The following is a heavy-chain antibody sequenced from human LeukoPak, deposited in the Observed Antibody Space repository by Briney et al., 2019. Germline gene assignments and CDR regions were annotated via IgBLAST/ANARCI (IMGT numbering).Heavy chain of an antibody. CDR1: GFTFSSYS. CDR2: ISSSSSYI. V-gene: IGHV3-21*01. CDR3: AREACSGGSCYSGY. Sequence: GGSLRLSCAASGFTFSSYSMNWVRQAPGKGLEWVSSISSSSSYIYYADSVKGRFTISGDNAKNSLYLQMNSLRAEDTAVYYCAREACSGGSCYSGYWGQGTLVTVSS. D-gene: IGHD2-15*01. J-gene: IGHJ4*02.